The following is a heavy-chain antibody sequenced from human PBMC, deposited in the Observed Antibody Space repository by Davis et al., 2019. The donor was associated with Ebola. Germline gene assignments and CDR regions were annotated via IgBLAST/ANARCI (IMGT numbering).Heavy chain of an antibody. CDR3: ARVGSHAFDI. V-gene: IGHV4-59*01. D-gene: IGHD6-25*01. J-gene: IGHJ3*02. CDR2: IYYNGST. Sequence: PGGSLRLSCAVYGGSFSGYYWSWIRQPPGKGLEWIGYIYYNGSTNYNPSLKSRVTISVDTSKNQFSLKLSSVTAADTAVYYCARVGSHAFDIWGQGTMVTVSS. CDR1: GGSFSGYY.